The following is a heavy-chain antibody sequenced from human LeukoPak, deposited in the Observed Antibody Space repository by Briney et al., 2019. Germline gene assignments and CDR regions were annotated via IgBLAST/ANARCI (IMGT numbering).Heavy chain of an antibody. J-gene: IGHJ6*03. V-gene: IGHV3-20*04. Sequence: GGSLRLSCAASGFTFDDYGMSWVRHAPGKGLEWVSGINWNGGNTEYADSVKGRFTISRDNAKNSLYLQMNSLRAEDAALYYCARAYSGYENYYYYYYMDVWGKGTTVTVSS. CDR3: ARAYSGYENYYYYYYMDV. D-gene: IGHD5-12*01. CDR1: GFTFDDYG. CDR2: INWNGGNT.